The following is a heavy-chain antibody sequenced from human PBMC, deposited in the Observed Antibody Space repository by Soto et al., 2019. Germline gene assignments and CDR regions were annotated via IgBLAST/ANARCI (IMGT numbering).Heavy chain of an antibody. D-gene: IGHD3-16*01. Sequence: QITLKESGPTLVKPAQTLTLTCTFSGFSLSTSGVAVGWLRQPTGKAPEWLALVYWDDDKRYSPSRKSRLTITKDTSKNQVVLTMTNMVPVDTPTYYCAHRPITFMASWFDPWGQGIPVTVSS. CDR2: VYWDDDK. CDR3: AHRPITFMASWFDP. CDR1: GFSLSTSGVA. J-gene: IGHJ5*02. V-gene: IGHV2-5*02.